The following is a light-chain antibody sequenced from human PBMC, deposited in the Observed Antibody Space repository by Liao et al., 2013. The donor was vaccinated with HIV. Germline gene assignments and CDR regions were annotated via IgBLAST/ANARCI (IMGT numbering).Light chain of an antibody. V-gene: IGLV3-25*03. Sequence: SYELTQPPSVSVSPGQTARITCSGDALPKQYAYWYQQRAGQVPVLIMTKDNERPSGIPERFSGSSSGTTVTLTISGVQAEDEAVYYCQSADSSGNHLVFGGGTTLTVL. J-gene: IGLJ3*02. CDR3: QSADSSGNHLV. CDR1: ALPKQY. CDR2: KDN.